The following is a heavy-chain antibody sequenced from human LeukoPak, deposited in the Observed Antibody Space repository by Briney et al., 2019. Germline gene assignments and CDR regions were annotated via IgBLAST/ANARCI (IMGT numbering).Heavy chain of an antibody. J-gene: IGHJ6*02. D-gene: IGHD3-22*01. V-gene: IGHV3-49*04. CDR3: TRGPYYYDSSGYNTTRYGMDV. CDR2: IRSKAYGGTT. CDR1: GFTFGDYA. Sequence: GRSLRLSCTASGFTFGDYAMSWVRPAPGKGLEWVGFIRSKAYGGTTEYAASVKGRFTISRDDSKSIAYLQMNSLKTEDTAVYYCTRGPYYYDSSGYNTTRYGMDVWGQGTTVTVSS.